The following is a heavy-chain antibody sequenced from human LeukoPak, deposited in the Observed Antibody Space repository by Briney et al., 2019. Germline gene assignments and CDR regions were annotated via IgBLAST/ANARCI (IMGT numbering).Heavy chain of an antibody. CDR3: ARGPVGSPVGY. V-gene: IGHV4-34*01. CDR1: GGSFSGYY. J-gene: IGHJ4*02. CDR2: ISHSGST. D-gene: IGHD1-26*01. Sequence: SETLSLTCAVYGGSFSGYYWSWIRQPPGKGLEWIGEISHSGSTNYNPSLKSRVTISVDTSKNQFSLKLSSVTAADTAVYYCARGPVGSPVGYWGQGTLVTVSS.